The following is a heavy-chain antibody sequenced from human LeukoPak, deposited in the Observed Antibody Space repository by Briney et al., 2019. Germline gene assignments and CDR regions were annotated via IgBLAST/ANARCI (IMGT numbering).Heavy chain of an antibody. CDR2: IYHSGST. CDR3: ARDEFGSWYGYYGMDV. Sequence: KPSETLSLTCTVSGYSISSGYYWGWIRQPPGKGLEWIGSIYHSGSTYYNPSLKSRVTISVDTSKNQFSLKLSSVTAADTAAYYCARDEFGSWYGYYGMDVWGQGTTVTVSS. V-gene: IGHV4-38-2*02. D-gene: IGHD6-13*01. J-gene: IGHJ6*02. CDR1: GYSISSGYY.